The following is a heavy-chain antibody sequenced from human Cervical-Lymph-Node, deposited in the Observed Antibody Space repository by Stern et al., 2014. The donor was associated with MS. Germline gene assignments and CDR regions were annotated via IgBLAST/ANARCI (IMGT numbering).Heavy chain of an antibody. J-gene: IGHJ6*02. V-gene: IGHV1-18*01. CDR1: GYTFTSFG. CDR2: ISGYNGDT. D-gene: IGHD2-2*02. CDR3: ARGPYCSSTSCYTNGYYFYGLDV. Sequence: QVQLVQSGTEVRKPGASVKVSCRASGYTFTSFGISWVRRTPGQGLEFMGWISGYNGDTKYSQKFQGRAVLTTDTSTSTAYMDLTSLRSDDTAMYYCARGPYCSSTSCYTNGYYFYGLDVWGQGTTVTVSS.